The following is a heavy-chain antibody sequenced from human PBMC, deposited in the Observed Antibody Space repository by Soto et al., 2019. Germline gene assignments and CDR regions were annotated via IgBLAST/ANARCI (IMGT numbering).Heavy chain of an antibody. CDR1: GFTFSSYA. V-gene: IGHV3-23*01. CDR3: AKAKVSPPDYYYYMXV. D-gene: IGHD2-2*01. CDR2: ISGSGGST. Sequence: GGSLRLSCAASGFTFSSYAMSWVRQAPGKGLEWVSAISGSGGSTYYADSVKGRFTISRDNSKNTLYLQMNSLRAEDTAVYYCAKAKVSPPDYYYYMXVWGKGTTVTVSS. J-gene: IGHJ6*03.